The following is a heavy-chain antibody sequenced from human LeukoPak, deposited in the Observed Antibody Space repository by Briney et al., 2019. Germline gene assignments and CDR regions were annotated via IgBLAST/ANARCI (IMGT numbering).Heavy chain of an antibody. CDR3: ASGRVVAATYYYYGMDV. D-gene: IGHD2-15*01. Sequence: VSGGSISSXNWWXXXRXPXXXXXXXIXEIYHSGSTNYNPSLKSRVTISVDKSKNQFSLKLSSVTAADTAVYYCASGRVVAATYYYYGMDVWGQGTTVTVSS. V-gene: IGHV4-4*02. CDR1: GGSISSXNW. J-gene: IGHJ6*02. CDR2: IYHSGST.